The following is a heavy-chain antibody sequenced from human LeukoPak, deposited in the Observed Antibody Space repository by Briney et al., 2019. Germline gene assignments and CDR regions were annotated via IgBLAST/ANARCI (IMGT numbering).Heavy chain of an antibody. D-gene: IGHD1-26*01. Sequence: SETLFLTCTVSGGSISSSSYYWGWIRQPPGKGLEWIGSIYYSGSTYYNPSLKSRVTISVDTSKNQFSLKLSSVTAADTAVYYCARPYYRSYFDYWGQGTLVTVSS. V-gene: IGHV4-39*01. CDR3: ARPYYRSYFDY. J-gene: IGHJ4*02. CDR1: GGSISSSSYY. CDR2: IYYSGST.